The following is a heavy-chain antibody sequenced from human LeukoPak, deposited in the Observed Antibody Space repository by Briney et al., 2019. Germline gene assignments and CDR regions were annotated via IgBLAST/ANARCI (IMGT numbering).Heavy chain of an antibody. D-gene: IGHD2-8*01. Sequence: RPGGSLRLSCAASRFTFSSYEMNWVRQAPGKGLEWVSYISSSGSTIYYADSVEGRFTISRDNAKNSLDLRMNSLRAEDTAVYYCARGLYLMGPGYFDYWGQGTLVTVSS. CDR2: ISSSGSTI. CDR3: ARGLYLMGPGYFDY. CDR1: RFTFSSYE. J-gene: IGHJ4*02. V-gene: IGHV3-48*03.